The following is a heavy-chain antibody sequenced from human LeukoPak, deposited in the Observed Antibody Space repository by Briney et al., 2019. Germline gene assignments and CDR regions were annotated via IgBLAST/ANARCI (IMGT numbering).Heavy chain of an antibody. CDR2: INPNSGGT. Sequence: PSVRVSWSAAGDTCTGYCMRWVRQATGQGLEWMGWINPNSGGTNYAQKFQGRVTMTRDTSISTAYMELSRLRSDDTAVYYCARVGATSWDFDYWGQGTPVAASS. CDR3: ARVGATSWDFDY. CDR1: GDTCTGYC. V-gene: IGHV1-2*02. J-gene: IGHJ4*02. D-gene: IGHD1-26*01.